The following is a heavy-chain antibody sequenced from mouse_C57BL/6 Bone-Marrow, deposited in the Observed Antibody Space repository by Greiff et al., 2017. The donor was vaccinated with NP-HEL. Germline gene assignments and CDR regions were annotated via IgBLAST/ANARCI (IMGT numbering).Heavy chain of an antibody. J-gene: IGHJ1*03. CDR3: ARMNCGISHRGYFDV. CDR1: GFSLSTFGMG. Sequence: QVTLKECGPGILQPSQTLSLSCSFSGFSLSTFGMGVGWIRQPSGKGLEWLVHIWWDDDKYSNPALKRRTTISKDTSKNQVVLKIAYVYTADTATYYCARMNCGISHRGYFDVGGTGTTVTVSS. CDR2: IWWDDDK. D-gene: IGHD1-1*01. V-gene: IGHV8-8*01.